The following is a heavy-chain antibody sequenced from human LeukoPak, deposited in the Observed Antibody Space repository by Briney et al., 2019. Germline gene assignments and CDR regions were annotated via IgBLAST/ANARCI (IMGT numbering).Heavy chain of an antibody. CDR3: ARGGSSLYYYGSEKAENYYYYYMDV. V-gene: IGHV1-8*01. J-gene: IGHJ6*03. D-gene: IGHD3-10*01. Sequence: RASVKVSCKASGYTFTSYGINWVRQATGQGLEWMGWMNPNSGNTGYAQKFQGRVTMTRNTSISTAYMELSSLRSEDTAVYYCARGGSSLYYYGSEKAENYYYYYMDVWGKGTTVTISS. CDR1: GYTFTSYG. CDR2: MNPNSGNT.